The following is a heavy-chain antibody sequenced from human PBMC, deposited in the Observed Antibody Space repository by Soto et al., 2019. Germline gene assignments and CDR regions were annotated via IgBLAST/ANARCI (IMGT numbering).Heavy chain of an antibody. D-gene: IGHD6-6*01. CDR1: GFTFSSYW. Sequence: GGSLRLSCAASGFTFSSYWMHWVRQAPGKGLVWVSRINSDGSSTSYADSVKGRFTISRDNAKNTLYLQMNSLRAEDTAVYYCARGGDSSSHGMDVWGQGTTVTVSS. CDR2: INSDGSST. J-gene: IGHJ6*02. CDR3: ARGGDSSSHGMDV. V-gene: IGHV3-74*01.